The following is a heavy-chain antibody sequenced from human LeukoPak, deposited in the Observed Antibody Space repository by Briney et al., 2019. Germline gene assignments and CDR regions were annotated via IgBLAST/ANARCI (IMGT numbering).Heavy chain of an antibody. D-gene: IGHD6-13*01. CDR3: ARDPSLDTGWQQLVRPPDTYYYGMDV. J-gene: IGHJ6*02. CDR2: INPNSGGT. Sequence: EASVKVSCKASGYTFTGYYMHWVRQAPGQGLEWMRWINPNSGGTNYAQKFQGRVTMTRDTSISTAYMELGRLRSDDTAVYYCARDPSLDTGWQQLVRPPDTYYYGMDVWGQGTTVTVSS. CDR1: GYTFTGYY. V-gene: IGHV1-2*02.